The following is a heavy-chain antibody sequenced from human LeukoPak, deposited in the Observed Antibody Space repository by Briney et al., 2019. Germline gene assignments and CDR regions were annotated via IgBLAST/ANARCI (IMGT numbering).Heavy chain of an antibody. Sequence: ASVKVSCKASGYTFTSYAMHWVRQAPGQRLEWMGWINAGNGNTKYSQKFQGRVTITRDTSASTAYMELSSLRSEDTAVYYCARVGDVNYYDSSGYPGAIDYWGQGTLVTVSS. J-gene: IGHJ4*02. CDR1: GYTFTSYA. CDR2: INAGNGNT. V-gene: IGHV1-3*01. D-gene: IGHD3-22*01. CDR3: ARVGDVNYYDSSGYPGAIDY.